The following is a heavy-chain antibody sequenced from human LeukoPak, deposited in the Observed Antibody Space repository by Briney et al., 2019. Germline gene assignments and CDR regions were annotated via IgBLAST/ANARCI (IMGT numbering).Heavy chain of an antibody. D-gene: IGHD6-13*01. Sequence: GGSLRLSCAASGFTFSSYWMTWVRQAPGKGLEWVASINQDQNEIHYVDSVRGRFTISRDNAKNSLYLQMNSLRAEDMALYYCAKSQYSSNWYHFYFDYWGQGTLVTVSS. J-gene: IGHJ4*02. CDR2: INQDQNEI. V-gene: IGHV3-7*03. CDR3: AKSQYSSNWYHFYFDY. CDR1: GFTFSSYW.